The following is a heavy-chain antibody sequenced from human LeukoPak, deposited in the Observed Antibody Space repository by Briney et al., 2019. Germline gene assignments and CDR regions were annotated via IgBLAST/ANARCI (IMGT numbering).Heavy chain of an antibody. CDR3: AKGLSGRGYSYGIYYYYGMDV. V-gene: IGHV3-23*01. J-gene: IGHJ6*04. CDR2: ISGSGGST. Sequence: HPGGSLRLSCAASGFTFSSYAMSWVRQAPGKGLEWVSAISGSGGSTYYADSVKGRFTISRDNSKNTLYLQMNSLRAEDTAVYYCAKGLSGRGYSYGIYYYYGMDVWGKGTTVTVSS. CDR1: GFTFSSYA. D-gene: IGHD5-18*01.